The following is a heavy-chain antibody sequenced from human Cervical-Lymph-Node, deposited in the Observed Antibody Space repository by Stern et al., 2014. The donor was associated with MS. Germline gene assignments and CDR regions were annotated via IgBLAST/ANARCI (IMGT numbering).Heavy chain of an antibody. D-gene: IGHD1/OR15-1a*01. V-gene: IGHV5-51*01. CDR1: GYNFPTYW. Sequence: EVQLVESGAEVKKSGESLRISCQGSGYNFPTYWIGWLRPMPGKGLELIGIIYPGDSDTRYSPSFEGQVTISADKAISTAYLQWNSLKASDTAMYYCARSREQLVPSWFDPWGQGTLVTVSS. CDR2: IYPGDSDT. J-gene: IGHJ5*02. CDR3: ARSREQLVPSWFDP.